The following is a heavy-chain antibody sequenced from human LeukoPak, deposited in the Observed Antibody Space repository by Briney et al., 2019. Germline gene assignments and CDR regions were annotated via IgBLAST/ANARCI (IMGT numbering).Heavy chain of an antibody. CDR3: AKELYGNPSGY. CDR1: GFTLRSSA. J-gene: IGHJ4*02. Sequence: GGSLRLPCAASGFTLRSSAMSWVRQAPGKGLEWVSAISGDGGTISYAASVRGRFTVSRDNAKNTLFLQMSSLRAGDTALYYCAKELYGNPSGYWGQGTRVTVSS. D-gene: IGHD2-8*01. CDR2: ISGDGGTI. V-gene: IGHV3-23*01.